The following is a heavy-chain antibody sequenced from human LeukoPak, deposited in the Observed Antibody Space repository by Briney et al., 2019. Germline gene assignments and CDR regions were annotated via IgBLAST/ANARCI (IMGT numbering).Heavy chain of an antibody. V-gene: IGHV1-2*02. CDR2: INPNSGGT. J-gene: IGHJ6*03. CDR3: ARVRGSLGYSSPPSYYMDV. Sequence: ASVKVSCKASGYTFTGYYMHWVRQAPGQGLEWMGWINPNSGGTNYAQKFQGRVTMTRDTSISTAYMELSRLRSDDTAVYYCARVRGSLGYSSPPSYYMDVWGKGTTVTVSS. D-gene: IGHD6-13*01. CDR1: GYTFTGYY.